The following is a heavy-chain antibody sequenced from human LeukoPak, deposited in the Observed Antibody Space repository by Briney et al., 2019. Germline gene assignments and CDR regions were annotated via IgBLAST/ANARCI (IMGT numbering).Heavy chain of an antibody. CDR1: GFTFSNYA. CDR2: ISDDGSDK. CDR3: AKGCRSSSCGVFDY. V-gene: IGHV3-30-3*01. D-gene: IGHD6-13*01. J-gene: IGHJ4*02. Sequence: GGSLRLSCAASGFTFSNYAMHWVRQAPGKGLEWVAVISDDGSDKFYADSVKGRFTISRDNSKNTLYLQMNSLRTEDTTVYYCAKGCRSSSCGVFDYWGQGTLVTVSS.